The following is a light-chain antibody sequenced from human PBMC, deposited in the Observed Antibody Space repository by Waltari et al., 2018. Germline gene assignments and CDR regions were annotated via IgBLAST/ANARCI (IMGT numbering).Light chain of an antibody. CDR1: RDIFNY. CDR2: AAT. Sequence: DIQMTQSPSSLSASVGDRVNITCRASRDIFNYLIWYQPKPGKAPKFLIHAATTLHSGVPSRFSGGGSGTDFTLTITSLQPEDFATYYCQQSYSAPLTFGGGTKVEI. J-gene: IGKJ4*01. CDR3: QQSYSAPLT. V-gene: IGKV1-39*01.